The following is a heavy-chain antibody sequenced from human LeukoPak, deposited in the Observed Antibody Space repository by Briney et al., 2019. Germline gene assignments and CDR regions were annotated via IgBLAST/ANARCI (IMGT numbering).Heavy chain of an antibody. CDR2: IRSKASGATT. J-gene: IGHJ4*02. Sequence: PGGSLRLSCTASGFPFGEYAVSWVRQAPGQGLEWVGFIRSKASGATTEYAASVKGRFAISRDDSKSIAYLQMNSLKTDDTAVYYCTKSYYYDSTGYYGYFDYWGQGTLVTVSS. D-gene: IGHD3-22*01. V-gene: IGHV3-49*04. CDR3: TKSYYYDSTGYYGYFDY. CDR1: GFPFGEYA.